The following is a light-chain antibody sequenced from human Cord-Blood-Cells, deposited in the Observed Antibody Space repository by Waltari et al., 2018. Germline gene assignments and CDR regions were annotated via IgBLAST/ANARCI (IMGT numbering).Light chain of an antibody. J-gene: IGLJ3*02. CDR3: GTWHSNSIWV. V-gene: IGLV5-52*01. CDR2: DHPDPNK. Sequence: QPVLTQPSSHSASSGASVSLTCMLSSGFSVGAFWIRWYQKKPGNPPRYLLYDHPDPNKGQGSGVPSRCSGSNDASANAGILRISGLQPEDEADYYCGTWHSNSIWVFGGGTKLTVL. CDR1: SGFSVGAFW.